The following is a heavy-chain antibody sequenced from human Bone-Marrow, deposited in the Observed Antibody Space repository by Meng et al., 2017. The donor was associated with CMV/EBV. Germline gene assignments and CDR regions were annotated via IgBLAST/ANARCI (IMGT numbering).Heavy chain of an antibody. D-gene: IGHD1-1*01. CDR2: IYYSGST. CDR3: ARDGMRGSLHRAFDI. V-gene: IGHV4-39*07. J-gene: IGHJ3*02. Sequence: SETLSLTCTVSGGSISSSSYYWGWIRQPPGKGLEWIGSIYYSGSTYYNPSLKSRVTISVDTSKNQFSLKLSSVTAADTAVYYCARDGMRGSLHRAFDIWGQGTMVTVSS. CDR1: GGSISSSSYY.